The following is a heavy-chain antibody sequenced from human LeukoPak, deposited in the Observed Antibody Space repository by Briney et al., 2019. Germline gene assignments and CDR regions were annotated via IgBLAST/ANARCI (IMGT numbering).Heavy chain of an antibody. Sequence: GGSLRLSCAASGFTFSSYEMNWVRQAPGKGLEWVSYISSSGSPIYYADSVKGRFTISRDNAKNSLYLRMNSLRAEDTAVYYCARSLTFGSRGQGTLVTVSS. D-gene: IGHD3-16*01. V-gene: IGHV3-48*03. CDR3: ARSLTFGS. J-gene: IGHJ4*02. CDR1: GFTFSSYE. CDR2: ISSSGSPI.